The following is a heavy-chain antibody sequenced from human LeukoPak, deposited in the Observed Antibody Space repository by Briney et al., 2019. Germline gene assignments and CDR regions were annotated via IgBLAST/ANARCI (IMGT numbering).Heavy chain of an antibody. CDR1: GYTLTELS. CDR2: FDPEDGET. CDR3: ASLYYYGSGSYPKNHNYYYYYMDV. D-gene: IGHD3-10*01. Sequence: GASVKVSCKVSGYTLTELSMHWVRQAPGKGLEWMGGFDPEDGETIYAQKFQGRVTITADKSTSTAYMELSSLRSEDTAVYYCASLYYYGSGSYPKNHNYYYYYMDVWGKGTTVTVSS. J-gene: IGHJ6*03. V-gene: IGHV1-24*01.